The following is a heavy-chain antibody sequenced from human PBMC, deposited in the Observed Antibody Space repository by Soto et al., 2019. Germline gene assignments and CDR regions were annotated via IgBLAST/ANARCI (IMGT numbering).Heavy chain of an antibody. CDR3: ARALTYVVGGVLDYFDC. CDR1: GGSFSGYY. CDR2: INHSGST. J-gene: IGHJ4*02. Sequence: QVQLQQWGAGLLKPSETLSLTCAVYGGSFSGYYWSWIRQPPGKGLEWIGEINHSGSTNYNPSLKSRVTISVDTSKNQFSLKLSSVTAAATAVYYCARALTYVVGGVLDYFDCWGQGTLVTVSS. V-gene: IGHV4-34*01. D-gene: IGHD2-2*01.